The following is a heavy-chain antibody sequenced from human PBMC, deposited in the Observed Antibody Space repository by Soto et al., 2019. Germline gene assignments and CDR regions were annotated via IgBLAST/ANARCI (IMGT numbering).Heavy chain of an antibody. CDR1: GYTFTTYG. CDR2: ISAHNGKT. D-gene: IGHD1-1*01. J-gene: IGHJ4*02. V-gene: IGHV1-18*01. CDR3: ARGRYGDY. Sequence: QVHLVQSGAEVKKPGASVKVSCKGSGYTFTTYGITWVRQAPGQGLEWMGWISAHNGKTNYSQKRQGRVTVTRDTSTSTAYMELRSLRSDDTAVYYCARGRYGDYWGQGALVTVSS.